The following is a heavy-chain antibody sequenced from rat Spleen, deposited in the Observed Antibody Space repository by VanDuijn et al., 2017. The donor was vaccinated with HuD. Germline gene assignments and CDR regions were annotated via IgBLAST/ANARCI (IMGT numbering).Heavy chain of an antibody. Sequence: EVQVQESGPGLVKPSQSLSLTCSVTGYSSTDSHWGWIRQFPGNKMEWVGHITYSVTTAYSPTVKSRNSITRDTSKHQFFLQLPSVTTEDTATYYCARKLNYGGYHFDDWGQGVMVTVSS. CDR2: ITYSVTT. CDR1: GYSSTDSH. CDR3: ARKLNYGGYHFDD. D-gene: IGHD1-11*01. J-gene: IGHJ2*01. V-gene: IGHV3-1*01.